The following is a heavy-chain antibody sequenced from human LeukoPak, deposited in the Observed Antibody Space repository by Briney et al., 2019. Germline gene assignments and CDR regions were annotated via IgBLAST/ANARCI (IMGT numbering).Heavy chain of an antibody. CDR1: GFTFSDYV. CDR2: ISGSGDRT. V-gene: IGHV3-23*01. J-gene: IGHJ4*02. CDR3: AKDREWELLSPFDY. D-gene: IGHD1-26*01. Sequence: GGSLRLSCAASGFTFSDYVMGWVRQAPGKGLEWVSAISGSGDRTYYADSVKGRFTISRDNSKNTLYLQINSLRPEDTAVYYCAKDREWELLSPFDYWGQGTLVTVSS.